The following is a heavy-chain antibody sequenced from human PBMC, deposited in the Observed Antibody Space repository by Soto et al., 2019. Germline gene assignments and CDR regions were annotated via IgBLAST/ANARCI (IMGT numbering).Heavy chain of an antibody. Sequence: QVQLVESGGGVVQPGRSLRLSCAASGFTFSSYGMHWVRQAPGKGLEWVAVIWYDGSNKYYADSVKGRFTISRDNSKNPLYLQMNSLRAEDTAVYYCSRDISRMVRGVGGYWGQGTLVTVSS. J-gene: IGHJ4*02. CDR1: GFTFSSYG. V-gene: IGHV3-33*01. CDR2: IWYDGSNK. CDR3: SRDISRMVRGVGGY. D-gene: IGHD3-10*01.